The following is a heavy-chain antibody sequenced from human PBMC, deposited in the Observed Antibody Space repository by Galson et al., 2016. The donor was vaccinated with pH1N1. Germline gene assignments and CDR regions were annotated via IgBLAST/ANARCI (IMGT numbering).Heavy chain of an antibody. D-gene: IGHD5-18*01. V-gene: IGHV3-9*01. J-gene: IGHJ4*02. CDR3: AKVTGYLYGYVDY. Sequence: SLRLSCAASGFTFDDYAMHWVRQAPGKGLEWVSGISWNIGSIGYADSVKGRFTISRDNAKNALYLQMNSLRAEDTALYYCAKVTGYLYGYVDYWGQGTLVTVSS. CDR2: ISWNIGSI. CDR1: GFTFDDYA.